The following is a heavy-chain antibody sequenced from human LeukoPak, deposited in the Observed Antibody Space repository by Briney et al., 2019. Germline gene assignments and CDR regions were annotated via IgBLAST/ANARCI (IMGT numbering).Heavy chain of an antibody. CDR1: GYSISSGYY. CDR2: IYHSGST. CDR3: ARQEEDVAFDI. J-gene: IGHJ3*02. Sequence: PSETLSLTCAVSGYSISSGYYWGWIRQPPGKGLEWIGSIYHSGSTHYNPSLKSRVTISVDTSKNQLSLKLSSVTAADTAVYYCARQEEDVAFDIWGQGTMVTVSS. V-gene: IGHV4-38-2*01.